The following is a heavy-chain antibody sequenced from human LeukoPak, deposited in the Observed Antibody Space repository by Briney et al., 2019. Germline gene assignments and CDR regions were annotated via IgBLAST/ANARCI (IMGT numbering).Heavy chain of an antibody. V-gene: IGHV4-59*01. D-gene: IGHD3-16*01. Sequence: PSETLSLTCTVSGGSISEYYWGWVRQPPGKGLEWIAFTSFSGNTNYKPSLKSRITMSPDTSMHQFSLKLNSVTAADTAVYYCARYGLAGFYFDYWGQGTLATVSS. CDR2: TSFSGNT. CDR1: GGSISEYY. J-gene: IGHJ4*02. CDR3: ARYGLAGFYFDY.